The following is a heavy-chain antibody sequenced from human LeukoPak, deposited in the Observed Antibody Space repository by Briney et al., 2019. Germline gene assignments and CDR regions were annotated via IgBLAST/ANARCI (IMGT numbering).Heavy chain of an antibody. J-gene: IGHJ4*02. CDR3: ARADYVWGSYRYTTFDY. CDR1: GGSIGSYY. CDR2: INHSGST. D-gene: IGHD3-16*02. V-gene: IGHV4-34*01. Sequence: SETLSLTXTVSGGSIGSYYWSWIRQAPGKGLEWLGEINHSGSTNYNPSLKSRVTISVDTSKNQFSLKLSSVTAADTAVYYCARADYVWGSYRYTTFDYWGQGTLVTVSS.